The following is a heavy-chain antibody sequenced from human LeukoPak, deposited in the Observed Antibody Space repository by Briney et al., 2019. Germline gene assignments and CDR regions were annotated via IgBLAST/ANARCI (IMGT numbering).Heavy chain of an antibody. D-gene: IGHD2-15*01. CDR2: IFGAGTT. CDR1: GFTPSGDY. J-gene: IGHJ4*02. CDR3: ARAIQFGGYFDY. Sequence: PGGSLRLSCAASGFTPSGDYMSWVRQAPGKGLEWVSAIFGAGTTYYADSVKGRFTISRDNSKNTLFLQMNSLRAEDTAVYYCARAIQFGGYFDYWGQGTLVTVST. V-gene: IGHV3-53*01.